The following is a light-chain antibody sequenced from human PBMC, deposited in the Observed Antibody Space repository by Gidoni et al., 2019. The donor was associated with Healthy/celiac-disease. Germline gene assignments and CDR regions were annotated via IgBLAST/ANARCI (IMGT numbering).Light chain of an antibody. CDR2: KAS. CDR1: QSISSW. V-gene: IGKV1-5*03. J-gene: IGKJ2*01. Sequence: DIQMTQSPSTLSASVGDRVTITCRASQSISSWLAWYQQKPGKAPKLMIYKASSLESGVPSRFSGSGSGTEFTLTISSLQPDDFATYYCQQYNSYPYTFGQGTKLEIK. CDR3: QQYNSYPYT.